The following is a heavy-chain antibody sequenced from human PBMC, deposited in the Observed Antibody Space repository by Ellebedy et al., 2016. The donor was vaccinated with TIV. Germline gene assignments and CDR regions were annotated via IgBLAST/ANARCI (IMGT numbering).Heavy chain of an antibody. CDR1: GFTLTAYW. V-gene: IGHV3-7*01. D-gene: IGHD2-2*01. CDR3: ARGRYYCSSTSCYAPSWFDP. CDR2: IKQDGSEK. Sequence: GESLKISXAVSGFTLTAYWMTWVRQAPGKGLEWVANIKQDGSEKHYADSVKGRFTISRDNAKNSLYLQMNSLGAEDTAVYFCARGRYYCSSTSCYAPSWFDPWGQGTLVTVSS. J-gene: IGHJ5*02.